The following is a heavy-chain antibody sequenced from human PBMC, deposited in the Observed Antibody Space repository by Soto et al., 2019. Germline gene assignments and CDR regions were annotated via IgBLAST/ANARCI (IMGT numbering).Heavy chain of an antibody. CDR3: ARRGSGSYSDY. CDR2: IYYSGST. Sequence: QLQLQESGPGLVKPSETLSLTCTVSGGSISSNNYYWGWIRQPPGKGLEWIGSIYYSGSTYYNPGLKRRVTISVDTSKNQFSRKLSSVTAADTAVYYCARRGSGSYSDYWGQGTLVSVSS. V-gene: IGHV4-39*01. CDR1: GGSISSNNYY. D-gene: IGHD1-26*01. J-gene: IGHJ4*02.